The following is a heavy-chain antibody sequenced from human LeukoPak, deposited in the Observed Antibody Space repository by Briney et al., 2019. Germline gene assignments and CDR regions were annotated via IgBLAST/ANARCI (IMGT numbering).Heavy chain of an antibody. CDR2: ISANNNNT. J-gene: IGHJ6*03. V-gene: IGHV1-18*01. CDR1: GYSFTTYG. D-gene: IGHD2-21*01. CDR3: ARDALGWGGEVFLYYYYMDV. Sequence: ASVKVSCKASGYSFTTYGISWVRQAPGQGLEWMGWISANNNNTDNVQKLQGRVTMTTDTSTSTAYMELRSLRSDDTAVYYCARDALGWGGEVFLYYYYMDVWGKGATVTVSS.